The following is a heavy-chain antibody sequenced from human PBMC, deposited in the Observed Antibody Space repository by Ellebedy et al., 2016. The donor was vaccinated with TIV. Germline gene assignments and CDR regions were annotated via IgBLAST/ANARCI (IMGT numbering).Heavy chain of an antibody. V-gene: IGHV1-2*02. CDR1: GYTFTGYY. D-gene: IGHD1-14*01. CDR3: VRDLTNPLKGDY. CDR2: INPNNGDT. J-gene: IGHJ4*02. Sequence: AASVKVSCKASGYTFTGYYIHWVRLAPGHGLEWMAWINPNNGDTAFAQSLQGRVTMTTDTSISTAYMELSSLTSDDTAVYYCVRDLTNPLKGDYWGQGTLVTVSS.